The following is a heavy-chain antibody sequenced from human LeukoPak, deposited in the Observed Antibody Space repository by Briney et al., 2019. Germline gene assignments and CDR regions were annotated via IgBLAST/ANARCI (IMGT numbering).Heavy chain of an antibody. V-gene: IGHV3-23*01. D-gene: IGHD3-10*01. J-gene: IGHJ4*02. CDR2: ISGSGGST. CDR1: GFTFSSYA. CDR3: AKGRSSNYGSGSYHEN. Sequence: GGSLRLSCAASGFTFSSYAMSWVRRAPGKGLEWVSAISGSGGSTYYADSVKGRFTISRDNSKNTLYLQMNSLRAEDTAVYYCAKGRSSNYGSGSYHENWGQGTLVTVSS.